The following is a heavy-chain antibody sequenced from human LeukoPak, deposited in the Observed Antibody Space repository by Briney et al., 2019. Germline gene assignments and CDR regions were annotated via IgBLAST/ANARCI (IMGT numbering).Heavy chain of an antibody. D-gene: IGHD1-7*01. CDR1: GGTFSSYA. Sequence: SVKVSCKASGGTFSSYAISWVRQAPGQGLEWMGGIIPIFGTANYAQKFQGRVTITADKSTSTAYMELSSLRSEDTAVYYCARDQNYPYNWFDPWGRGTLVTVSS. CDR2: IIPIFGTA. J-gene: IGHJ5*02. V-gene: IGHV1-69*06. CDR3: ARDQNYPYNWFDP.